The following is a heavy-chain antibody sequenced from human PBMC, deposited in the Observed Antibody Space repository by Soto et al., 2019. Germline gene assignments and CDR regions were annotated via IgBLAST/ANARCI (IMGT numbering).Heavy chain of an antibody. Sequence: EVLLVESGGGLVQPGGSLRLSCAASGFTFSSYSMNWVRQAPGKGLEWVSSISSSSSYIYYADSVKGRFTISRDNAKNSLYLQMNSLRAEDTAVYYCAREVYDFWSGYYPRGPFDYWGQGTLVTVSS. J-gene: IGHJ4*02. CDR3: AREVYDFWSGYYPRGPFDY. V-gene: IGHV3-21*01. D-gene: IGHD3-3*01. CDR1: GFTFSSYS. CDR2: ISSSSSYI.